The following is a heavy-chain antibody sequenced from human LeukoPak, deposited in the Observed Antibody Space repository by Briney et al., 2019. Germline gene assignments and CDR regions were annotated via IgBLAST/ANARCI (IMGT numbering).Heavy chain of an antibody. J-gene: IGHJ6*03. Sequence: SETLSLTCTVSGGSISSYYWSWIRQPAGKGLEWIGRVFTSGSTNYNPSLQSRVTMSVDTSKNQFSLKLSSVTAADTAVYYCARGTYYYGSGSYYYYYYYYMDVWGKGTTVTVSS. CDR3: ARGTYYYGSGSYYYYYYYYMDV. D-gene: IGHD3-10*01. V-gene: IGHV4-4*07. CDR2: VFTSGST. CDR1: GGSISSYY.